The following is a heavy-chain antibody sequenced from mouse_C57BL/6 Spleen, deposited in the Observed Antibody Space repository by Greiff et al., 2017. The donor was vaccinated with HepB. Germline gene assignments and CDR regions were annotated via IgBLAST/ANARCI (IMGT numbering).Heavy chain of an antibody. D-gene: IGHD2-1*01. Sequence: EVHLVESGEGLVKPGGSLKLSCAASGFTFSSYAMSWVRQTPEKRLEWVAYISSGGDYIYYADTVKGRFTISRDNARNTLYLQMSSLKSEDTAMYYCTREEVTAWFAYWGQGTLVTVSA. CDR3: TREEVTAWFAY. J-gene: IGHJ3*01. V-gene: IGHV5-9-1*02. CDR1: GFTFSSYA. CDR2: ISSGGDYI.